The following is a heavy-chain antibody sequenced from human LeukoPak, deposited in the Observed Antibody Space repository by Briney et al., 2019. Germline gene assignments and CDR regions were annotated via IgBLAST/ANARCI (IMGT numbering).Heavy chain of an antibody. CDR1: GFTFSGST. V-gene: IGHV3-73*01. CDR3: IRGAASGSYYGFDV. D-gene: IGHD1-26*01. Sequence: GASLRLSCAAAGFTFSGSTIHWVRQASGKGLEWVGRIRSKANNYATAYATSVKGRFTLSRDDSKNTAYLQMNSLKTEDTAVYYCIRGAASGSYYGFDVWGQGATVTVSS. J-gene: IGHJ6*02. CDR2: IRSKANNYAT.